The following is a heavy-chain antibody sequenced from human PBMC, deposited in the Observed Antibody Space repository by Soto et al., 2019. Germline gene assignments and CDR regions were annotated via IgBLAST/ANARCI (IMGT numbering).Heavy chain of an antibody. CDR2: IYYTGST. CDR1: GASISAFY. J-gene: IGHJ4*02. D-gene: IGHD4-17*01. CDR3: ARHRISDYPYFDY. V-gene: IGHV4-59*08. Sequence: SETLSLTCTVSGASISAFYWSWTRQPPGKGLEWIGYIYYTGSTNYNPSLKSRVTISIDTSKNQFSLKLSSVTAADTAVYYCARHRISDYPYFDYWGQGTLVTVPS.